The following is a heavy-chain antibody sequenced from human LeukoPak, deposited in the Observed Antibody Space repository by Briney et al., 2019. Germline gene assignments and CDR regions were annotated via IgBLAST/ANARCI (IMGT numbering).Heavy chain of an antibody. V-gene: IGHV4-39*01. CDR3: ARRSDSGSDDGEDYFDY. CDR2: MYYDGSS. D-gene: IGHD1-26*01. J-gene: IGHJ4*02. CDR1: GGSINSGTFY. Sequence: SETLSLACTVSGGSINSGTFYWGWIRQPPGTGLEWIGSMYYDGSSYYNPSLKSRVTTSVDTSKNQFSLKLTSVTAADTAVYFCARRSDSGSDDGEDYFDYWGQGTLVTVSS.